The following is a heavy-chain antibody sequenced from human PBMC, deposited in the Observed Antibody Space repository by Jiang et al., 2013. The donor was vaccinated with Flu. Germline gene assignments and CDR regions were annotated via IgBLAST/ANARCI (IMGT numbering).Heavy chain of an antibody. CDR3: ARDRPHCSSTACYTALSPNYGMDI. CDR1: GDSIIRYA. Sequence: GPGLVKPSETLSLTCTVSGDSIIRYAWSWVRQSAGKGLEWIGRVYNGGSGSTNYNPSLKSRATMSLDTSKKQFSLKLSSVTAADTAVYFCARDRPHCSSTACYTALSPNYGMDIWGQGTTVTVAS. D-gene: IGHD2-2*02. J-gene: IGHJ6*02. CDR2: VYNGGSGST. V-gene: IGHV4-4*07.